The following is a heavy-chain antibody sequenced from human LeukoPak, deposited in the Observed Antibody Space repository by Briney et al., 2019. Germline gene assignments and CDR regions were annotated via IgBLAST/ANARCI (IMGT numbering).Heavy chain of an antibody. CDR3: AKEISGFSFGYDY. Sequence: GGSLRLSCAASGFTFSDLGMHWVRQAPGKGLEWVALISYDGSNKYHADSVKGRFTISRDNYRNTLYLQMDSLRVEDTAIYYCAKEISGFSFGYDYWGQGTLVTVSS. CDR2: ISYDGSNK. V-gene: IGHV3-30*18. J-gene: IGHJ4*02. D-gene: IGHD5-18*01. CDR1: GFTFSDLG.